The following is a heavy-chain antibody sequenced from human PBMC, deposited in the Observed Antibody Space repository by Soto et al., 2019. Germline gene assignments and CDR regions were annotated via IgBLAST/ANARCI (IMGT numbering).Heavy chain of an antibody. D-gene: IGHD5-18*01. CDR3: ARADTAMVLGIDY. CDR2: ISYDGSNK. CDR1: GFTFSSYA. V-gene: IGHV3-30-3*01. J-gene: IGHJ4*02. Sequence: GGSLRLSCAASGFTFSSYAMHWVRQAPGKGLEWVAVISYDGSNKYYADSVKGRFTISRDNSKNTLYLQMNSLRAEDTAVYYCARADTAMVLGIDYWGQGTLVTVS.